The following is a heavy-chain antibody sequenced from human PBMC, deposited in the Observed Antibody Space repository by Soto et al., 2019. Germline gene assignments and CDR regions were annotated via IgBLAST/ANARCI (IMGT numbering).Heavy chain of an antibody. CDR3: TRRYCSGGSCSANPANFDY. J-gene: IGHJ4*02. D-gene: IGHD2-15*01. V-gene: IGHV3-73*01. CDR2: IRSKAKSYAT. CDR1: GFTFSGSA. Sequence: EVQLVESGGGLVQPGGSLKLSCAASGFTFSGSATHRVRQASGKWLEWVGRIRSKAKSYATAYAASVKGRFTIARDDSKNTAYLQMNSLKTEDTAVYYCTRRYCSGGSCSANPANFDYWGQGTLVTVSS.